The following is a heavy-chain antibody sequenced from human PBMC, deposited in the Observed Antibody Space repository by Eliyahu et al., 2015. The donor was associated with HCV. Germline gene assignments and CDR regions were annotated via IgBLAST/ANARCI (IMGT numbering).Heavy chain of an antibody. CDR1: GFSLNNARMG. J-gene: IGHJ5*02. Sequence: QVTLKESGPVLVKPTETLTLTCTVXGFSLNNARMGVSWIRQPPGKALEWLAHIFSSDEKSYSTSLKSRLTISKDTSKSQVVLTMTNMDPVDTATYYCARIQRSTSGYNWFDPWGQGTLVTVSS. V-gene: IGHV2-26*01. D-gene: IGHD3-22*01. CDR2: IFSSDEK. CDR3: ARIQRSTSGYNWFDP.